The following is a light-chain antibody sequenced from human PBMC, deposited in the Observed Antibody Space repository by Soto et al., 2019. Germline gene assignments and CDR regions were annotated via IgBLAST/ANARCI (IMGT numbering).Light chain of an antibody. CDR1: SSDVGKYDY. CDR2: EVS. CDR3: SSYAGSNKSV. J-gene: IGLJ1*01. V-gene: IGLV2-8*01. Sequence: QSVLTQPPSASGSPGQSVTISCTGTSSDVGKYDYVSWYQQHPGKAPKLMIYEVSKRPSGVPDRFSGSKSGNTASLTVSGLQPEDEADYYCSSYAGSNKSVFGTGTKLTVL.